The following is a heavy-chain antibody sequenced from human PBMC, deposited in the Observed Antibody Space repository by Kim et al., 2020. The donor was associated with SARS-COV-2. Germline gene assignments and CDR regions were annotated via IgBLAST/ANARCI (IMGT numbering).Heavy chain of an antibody. V-gene: IGHV4-59*01. D-gene: IGHD3-22*01. J-gene: IGHJ4*02. CDR3: ASNLGGYYSYYFDY. Sequence: NPSLKSRVTISVDTSKNQFSLKLSSVPAADTAVYYCASNLGGYYSYYFDYWGQGTLVTVSS.